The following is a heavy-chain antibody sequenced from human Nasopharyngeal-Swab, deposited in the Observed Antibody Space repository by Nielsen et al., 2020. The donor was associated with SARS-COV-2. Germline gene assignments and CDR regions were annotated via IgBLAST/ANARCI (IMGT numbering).Heavy chain of an antibody. J-gene: IGHJ4*02. Sequence: ASVKVSCKASGGTFSSYAISWVRQAPGQGLEWMGWMNPNSGNTGYAQKFQGRVTMTRNTSISTAYMELSSLRSEDTAVYYCARGSETYYYDSSGYPDYWGQGTLVTVSS. CDR3: ARGSETYYYDSSGYPDY. CDR1: GGTFSSYA. V-gene: IGHV1-8*02. CDR2: MNPNSGNT. D-gene: IGHD3-22*01.